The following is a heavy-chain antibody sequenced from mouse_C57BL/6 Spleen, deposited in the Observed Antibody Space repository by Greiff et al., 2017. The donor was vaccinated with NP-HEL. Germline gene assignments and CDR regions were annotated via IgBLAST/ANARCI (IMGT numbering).Heavy chain of an antibody. CDR1: GFNIKDYY. V-gene: IGHV14-2*01. CDR2: IDPEDGET. J-gene: IGHJ3*01. CDR3: ASSEGYDYDGAWFAY. Sequence: VQLQQSGAELVKPGASVKLSCTASGFNIKDYYMHWVKQRTEQGLEWIGRIDPEDGETKYATKFQGKATITADTSSNTAYLQLSSLTSEDTAVYYCASSEGYDYDGAWFAYWGQGTLVTVSA. D-gene: IGHD2-4*01.